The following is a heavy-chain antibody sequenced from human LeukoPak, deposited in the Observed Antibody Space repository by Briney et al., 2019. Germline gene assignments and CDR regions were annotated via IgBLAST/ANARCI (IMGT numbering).Heavy chain of an antibody. CDR3: AKKPAAIAFYYYYMDV. D-gene: IGHD2-2*02. CDR1: GFTFSSYG. V-gene: IGHV3-30*02. J-gene: IGHJ6*03. CDR2: IRYDGSNK. Sequence: PGGSLRLSRAASGFTFSSYGMHWVRQAPGKGLEWVAFIRYDGSNKYYADSVKGRFTISRDNSKNTLYLQMNSLRAEDTAVYYCAKKPAAIAFYYYYMDVWGKGTTVTVSS.